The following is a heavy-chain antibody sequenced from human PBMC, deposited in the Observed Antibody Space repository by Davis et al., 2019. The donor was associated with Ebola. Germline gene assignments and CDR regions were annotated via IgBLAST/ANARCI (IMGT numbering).Heavy chain of an antibody. J-gene: IGHJ4*02. D-gene: IGHD6-13*01. Sequence: SETLSLTCTVSGGSISSSSYYWGWIRQPPGKGLEWIGSIYYSGSTYYNPSLKSRVTISVDTSKNQFSLKLSSVTAADTAVYYCARHLSSSWYIYWGQGTLVTVSS. CDR1: GGSISSSSYY. V-gene: IGHV4-39*01. CDR2: IYYSGST. CDR3: ARHLSSSWYIY.